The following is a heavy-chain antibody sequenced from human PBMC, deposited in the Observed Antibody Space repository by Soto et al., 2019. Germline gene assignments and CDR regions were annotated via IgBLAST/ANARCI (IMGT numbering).Heavy chain of an antibody. CDR1: GDTFSFYS. CDR3: ASSYGSGYRAFDY. J-gene: IGHJ4*02. Sequence: QVQLVQSGAEVKKPRSSVRVSCKASGDTFSFYSINWVRQPPGLGLEWMGRINPILSMSNYAQRFQGRVTVDADKCTSTPYMELSSLRAEDTAMYDCASSYGSGYRAFDYWGQGALVTVSS. D-gene: IGHD3-10*01. CDR2: INPILSMS. V-gene: IGHV1-69*02.